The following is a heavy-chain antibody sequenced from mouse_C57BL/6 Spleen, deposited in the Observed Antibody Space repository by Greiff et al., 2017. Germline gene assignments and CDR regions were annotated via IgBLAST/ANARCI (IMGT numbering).Heavy chain of an antibody. J-gene: IGHJ3*01. CDR3: ANRGQGSWFAY. Sequence: QVQLKESGPELVKPGASVKISCKASGYAFSSSWMNWVKQRPGKGLEWIGRIYPGDGDTNYNGKFKGKATLTADKSSSTAYMQLSSLTSEDSAVYFCANRGQGSWFAYWGQGTLVTVSA. CDR1: GYAFSSSW. CDR2: IYPGDGDT. V-gene: IGHV1-82*01. D-gene: IGHD3-1*01.